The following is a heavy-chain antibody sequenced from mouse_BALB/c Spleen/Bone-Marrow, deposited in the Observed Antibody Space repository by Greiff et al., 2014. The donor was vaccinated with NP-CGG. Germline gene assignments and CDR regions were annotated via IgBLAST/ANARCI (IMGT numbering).Heavy chain of an antibody. CDR3: ARHHRYAYYFDY. D-gene: IGHD2-14*01. Sequence: SGSVLVRPGASVKLSCKASGYTFTNSWIHWAKQRPGQGLEWIGEIHPNSGNTNYNEKFKGKVTLTADISSSTAYVDLSSLTSEDSAVYYYARHHRYAYYFDYWGQGTTLTVSS. V-gene: IGHV1S130*01. J-gene: IGHJ2*01. CDR1: GYTFTNSW. CDR2: IHPNSGNT.